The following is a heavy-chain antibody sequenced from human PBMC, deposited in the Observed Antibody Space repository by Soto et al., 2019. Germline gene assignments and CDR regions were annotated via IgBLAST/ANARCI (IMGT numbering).Heavy chain of an antibody. V-gene: IGHV1-69*13. Sequence: GASVKVSCKASGGTFSSYAISWVRQAPGQGLEWMGGIIPIFGTANYAQKFQGRVTIIADESTSTAYMELSSLRSEDTAVYYCARAPHDYSFGYHYYGMDVWGQGTTVTVSS. CDR1: GGTFSSYA. J-gene: IGHJ6*02. D-gene: IGHD4-4*01. CDR2: IIPIFGTA. CDR3: ARAPHDYSFGYHYYGMDV.